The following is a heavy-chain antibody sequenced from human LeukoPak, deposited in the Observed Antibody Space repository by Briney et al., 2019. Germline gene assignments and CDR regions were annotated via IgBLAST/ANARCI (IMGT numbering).Heavy chain of an antibody. CDR3: ARDLRQMFDYFDY. J-gene: IGHJ4*02. CDR2: INPDSGGT. V-gene: IGHV1-2*02. CDR1: GYTFTGYY. D-gene: IGHD3-10*02. Sequence: ASVKVSCKASGYTFTGYYMHWVRQAPGQGLGWMGWINPDSGGTNYAQKFQGRVTMTRDTSISTAYMELSRLRSDGTAVYYCARDLRQMFDYFDYWGQGTLVTVSS.